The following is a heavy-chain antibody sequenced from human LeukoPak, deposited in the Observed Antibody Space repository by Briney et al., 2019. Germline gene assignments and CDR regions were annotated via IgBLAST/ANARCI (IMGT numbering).Heavy chain of an antibody. V-gene: IGHV4-39*01. CDR2: IYYSGST. Sequence: PSETLSLTCTVSGGSISSSSYYWGGLRQPPGRGLEWIGSIYYSGSTYYNPSLKSRVTISVDTSKNQFSLKLSSVTAADTAVYYCARLLCSSTSCDYYYYYMDVWGKGTTVTVSS. CDR1: GGSISSSSYY. CDR3: ARLLCSSTSCDYYYYYMDV. J-gene: IGHJ6*03. D-gene: IGHD2-2*01.